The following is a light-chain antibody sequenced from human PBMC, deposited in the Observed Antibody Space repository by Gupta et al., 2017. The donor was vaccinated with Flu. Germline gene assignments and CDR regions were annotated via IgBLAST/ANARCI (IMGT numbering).Light chain of an antibody. Sequence: NFMLTQPHCISESPGKTVTISCTRSSGSIATNYVQWYQQRPRTSPTPVLYVYHLRPSDVPDTFSCSVANSCNSASLTISGLRTEDEADYFCHSYDSFNREVVFGGGTKLTVL. CDR1: SGSIATNY. V-gene: IGLV6-57*01. J-gene: IGLJ3*02. CDR2: VYH. CDR3: HSYDSFNREVV.